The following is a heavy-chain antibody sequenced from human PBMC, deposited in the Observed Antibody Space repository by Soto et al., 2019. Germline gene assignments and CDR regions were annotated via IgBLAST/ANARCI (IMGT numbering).Heavy chain of an antibody. CDR3: ARLSYDSRGYYYVGWFDP. J-gene: IGHJ5*02. CDR1: GGSISSSSYY. D-gene: IGHD3-22*01. Sequence: QLQLQESGPGLVKPSETLSLTCTVSGGSISSSSYYWAWIRQPPGKGLEWIGSIYYSGSTYYNPSLKSPLPISVDTSTTQFSLKLSSVTAADTAVFYCARLSYDSRGYYYVGWFDPWGQGTLVTVSS. V-gene: IGHV4-39*01. CDR2: IYYSGST.